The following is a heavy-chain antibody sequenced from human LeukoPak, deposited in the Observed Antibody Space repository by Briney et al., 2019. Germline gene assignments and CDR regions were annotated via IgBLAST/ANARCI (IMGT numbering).Heavy chain of an antibody. J-gene: IGHJ6*03. V-gene: IGHV4-39*07. CDR2: IYYSGST. CDR1: GGSISSSSYY. D-gene: IGHD6-6*01. CDR3: ARDGTSRPVYYMDV. Sequence: PSETLSLTCTVSGGSISSSSYYWGWIRQPPGKGLEWIGSIYYSGSTYYNPSLKSRVTISVDTSKNQFSLKLSSVTAADTAVYYCARDGTSRPVYYMDVWGKGTTVTVSS.